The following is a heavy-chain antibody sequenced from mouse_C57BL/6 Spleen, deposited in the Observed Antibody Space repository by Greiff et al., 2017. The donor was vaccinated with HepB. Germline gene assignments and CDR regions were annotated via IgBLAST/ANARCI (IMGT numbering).Heavy chain of an antibody. Sequence: QVQLKQPGAELVKPGASVKLSCKASGYTFTSYWMHWVKQRPGRGLEWIGRIDPNSGGTKYNEKFKSKATLTVDKPSSTAYMQLSSLTSEDSAVYYCAGITTVVATYWYFDVWGTGTTVTVSS. J-gene: IGHJ1*03. D-gene: IGHD1-1*01. CDR2: IDPNSGGT. V-gene: IGHV1-72*01. CDR3: AGITTVVATYWYFDV. CDR1: GYTFTSYW.